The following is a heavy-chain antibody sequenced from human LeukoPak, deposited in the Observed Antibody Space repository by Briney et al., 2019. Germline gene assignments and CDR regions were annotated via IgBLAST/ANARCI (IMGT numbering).Heavy chain of an antibody. V-gene: IGHV4-39*07. J-gene: IGHJ4*02. CDR2: VYHGGST. CDR3: ARQIAVAGKAGFDY. D-gene: IGHD6-19*01. Sequence: SETLSLTCSVSGGSSSSSNCYWGWIRQAPGSGLGWLGRVYHGGSTYDNPSLKSRSAISLDTSKHQSSLKVTSVTAADTAVYYCARQIAVAGKAGFDYWGQGTLVTVSS. CDR1: GGSSSSSNCY.